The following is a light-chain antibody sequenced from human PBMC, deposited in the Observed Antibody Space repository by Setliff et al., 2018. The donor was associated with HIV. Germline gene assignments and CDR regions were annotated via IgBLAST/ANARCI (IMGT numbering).Light chain of an antibody. CDR1: SSDVGTYDY. J-gene: IGLJ1*01. Sequence: QSALAQPPSVSGPPGQSVTISCTGTSSDVGTYDYVSWYQQHPGKAPKLMIYDVSQRPSGVPDRFSGSKSGNTASLTISGLQAVDEADYCCCAYAGSYTSLYVFGTGTKVTVL. CDR2: DVS. CDR3: CAYAGSYTSLYV. V-gene: IGLV2-11*01.